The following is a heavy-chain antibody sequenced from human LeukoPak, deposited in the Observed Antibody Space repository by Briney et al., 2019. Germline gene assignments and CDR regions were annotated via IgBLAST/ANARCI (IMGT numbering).Heavy chain of an antibody. CDR1: GGSISSGDYY. CDR2: IYYSGTT. D-gene: IGHD3/OR15-3a*01. CDR3: AGLEAHRPLDY. V-gene: IGHV4-30-4*01. Sequence: PSETLSLTCTVSGGSISSGDYYWSWIRQPPGKGLEWIGYIYYSGTTYYNPSLKSRVTISVDTSKNQFSLKLSSVTAADTAVYYCAGLEAHRPLDYWGQGTLVIVSS. J-gene: IGHJ4*02.